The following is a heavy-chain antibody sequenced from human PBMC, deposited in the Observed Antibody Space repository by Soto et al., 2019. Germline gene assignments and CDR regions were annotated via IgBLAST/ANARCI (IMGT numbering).Heavy chain of an antibody. Sequence: PGESLKISCKGSGDSFSNYWIAWVRQMPGKGLEWMGIIYPGDSDTRYSPSFQGQVTISADTSINTVYLQWSSLKASDTAMHYCAGHPNDFWGGYFRRGWFDPWGQGTLVTVSS. D-gene: IGHD3-3*01. CDR2: IYPGDSDT. J-gene: IGHJ5*02. CDR3: AGHPNDFWGGYFRRGWFDP. V-gene: IGHV5-51*01. CDR1: GDSFSNYW.